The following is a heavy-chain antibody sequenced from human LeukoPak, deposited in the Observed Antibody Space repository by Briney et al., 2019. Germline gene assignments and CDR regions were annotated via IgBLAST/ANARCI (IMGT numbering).Heavy chain of an antibody. D-gene: IGHD4-17*01. Sequence: GGSLRLSCAASGFIFRNYWMHWIRQAPGKGLVWVARINPNGITTTYTDSVKGRFTISRDNAKNTLYLQMNSLRVEDTAVYYCARDFAGDRDYWGQGTLVTVSS. CDR2: INPNGITT. V-gene: IGHV3-74*01. CDR3: ARDFAGDRDY. CDR1: GFIFRNYW. J-gene: IGHJ4*02.